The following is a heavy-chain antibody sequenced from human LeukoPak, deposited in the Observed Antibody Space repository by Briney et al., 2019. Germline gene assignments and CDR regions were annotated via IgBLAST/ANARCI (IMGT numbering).Heavy chain of an antibody. CDR3: ARGYCSGGSCSKYDY. Sequence: GGSLRLSCAASGFSFNYYWMSWVRQAPGKGLEWVAKIKQDGSEKYYVDSVKGRFTISRDNAKNSLYLQMSSLRAEDTAVYYCARGYCSGGSCSKYDYWGRGTLVTVSS. CDR2: IKQDGSEK. CDR1: GFSFNYYW. V-gene: IGHV3-7*01. J-gene: IGHJ4*02. D-gene: IGHD2-15*01.